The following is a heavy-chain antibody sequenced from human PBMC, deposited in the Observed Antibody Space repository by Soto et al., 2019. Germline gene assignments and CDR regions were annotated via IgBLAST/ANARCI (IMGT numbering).Heavy chain of an antibody. J-gene: IGHJ4*02. CDR2: IYYSGSI. CDR3: ARMWSGYNSH. CDR1: GDSISSSSYY. Sequence: SETLSLTCSVSGDSISSSSYYWGWIRQPPGKGLEWIGSIYYSGSIYYNPSLKSRVTISVDRSKNQFSLKLSSVTAADTAVYYCARMWSGYNSHWGQGTLVTVSS. D-gene: IGHD6-25*01. V-gene: IGHV4-39*07.